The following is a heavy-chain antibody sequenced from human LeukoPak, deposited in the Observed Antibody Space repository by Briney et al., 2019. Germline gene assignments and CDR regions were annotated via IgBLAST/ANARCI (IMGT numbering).Heavy chain of an antibody. D-gene: IGHD4-17*01. Sequence: ASVKVPCKTSGGIFNNSAISWVRQAPGQGLERLGGIMPLFGTAGYAQKFQGRVTITKDESTRTVYLELTSLTSDDTAVYYCARDVHGDYGSGWFDPWGQGTLVSVSS. CDR1: GGIFNNSA. J-gene: IGHJ5*02. CDR3: ARDVHGDYGSGWFDP. CDR2: IMPLFGTA. V-gene: IGHV1-69*05.